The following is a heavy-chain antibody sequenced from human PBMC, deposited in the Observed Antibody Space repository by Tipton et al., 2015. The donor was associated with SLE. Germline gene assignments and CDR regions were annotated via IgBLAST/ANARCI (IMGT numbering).Heavy chain of an antibody. Sequence: TLSLTCTVSGGSISNQYWSWIRQPAGKGLEWIGRISTIGSADYKSSLRGRIAISVDTSKNQFSLKLGSVTAADTGVYYCAREKTRGSGNYWGQGTLVTVSS. V-gene: IGHV4-4*07. CDR1: GGSISNQY. J-gene: IGHJ4*02. CDR3: AREKTRGSGNY. CDR2: ISTIGSA. D-gene: IGHD3-10*01.